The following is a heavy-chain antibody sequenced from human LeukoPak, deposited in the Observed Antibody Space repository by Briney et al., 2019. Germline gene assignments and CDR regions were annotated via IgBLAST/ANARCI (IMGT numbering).Heavy chain of an antibody. Sequence: SGGSLRLSCAASGFTFSSYEMNWVRQVPGKGLEWVSYISGNGDTTYYADSVKGRFTISRDNAKKSLYLRMNSLRVEDTAVYYCVSAYGGLLDHWGQGTLVSVSS. J-gene: IGHJ4*02. D-gene: IGHD3-10*01. CDR3: VSAYGGLLDH. CDR2: ISGNGDTT. V-gene: IGHV3-48*03. CDR1: GFTFSSYE.